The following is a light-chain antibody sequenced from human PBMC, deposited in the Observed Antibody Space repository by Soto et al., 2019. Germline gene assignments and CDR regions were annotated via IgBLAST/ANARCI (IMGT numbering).Light chain of an antibody. CDR2: SSN. V-gene: IGLV1-44*01. CDR1: SSNIGSNT. J-gene: IGLJ2*01. Sequence: QSVLTQPPSASGTPGQRVTISCSGGSSNIGSNTVDWYHQLPGTAPKLLIYSSNQRPSGVPDRFSGSKSGTSASLAISGLQSDDEGDYYCAAWDDSLNGHVVFGGGTQLTVL. CDR3: AAWDDSLNGHVV.